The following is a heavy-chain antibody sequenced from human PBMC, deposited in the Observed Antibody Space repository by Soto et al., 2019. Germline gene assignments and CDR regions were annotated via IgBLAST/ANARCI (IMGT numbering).Heavy chain of an antibody. CDR1: GGSFSGYY. D-gene: IGHD3-22*01. CDR3: ARGGYYYDSSGYYTNPHYYYGMDV. V-gene: IGHV4-34*01. CDR2: INHSGST. J-gene: IGHJ6*02. Sequence: NPSETLSLTCAVYGGSFSGYYWSWIRQPPGKGLEWIGEINHSGSTNYNPSLKSRVTISVDTSKNQFSLKLSSVTAADTAVYYCARGGYYYDSSGYYTNPHYYYGMDVWGQGTTVTVSS.